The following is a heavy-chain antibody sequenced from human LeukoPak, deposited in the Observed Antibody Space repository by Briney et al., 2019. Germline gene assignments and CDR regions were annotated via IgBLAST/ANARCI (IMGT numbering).Heavy chain of an antibody. D-gene: IGHD2-2*01. Sequence: SETLSLTCMVTGGSISSSIYYSGWISQPPGMWLEWIGCIYYSGRTYYDPSLKGRVTMSVDTSKNQFSLKLSSVTAADTAVYYCARVDCSSTSCYGDAFDIWGQGTMVTVSS. V-gene: IGHV4-39*07. CDR3: ARVDCSSTSCYGDAFDI. CDR2: IYYSGRT. J-gene: IGHJ3*02. CDR1: GGSISSSIYY.